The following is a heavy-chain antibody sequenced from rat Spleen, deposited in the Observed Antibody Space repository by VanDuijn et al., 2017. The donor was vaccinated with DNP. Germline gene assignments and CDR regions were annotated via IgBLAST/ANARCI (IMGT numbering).Heavy chain of an antibody. Sequence: EVQLVESGGGLVQPGRSMKLSCAASGFTFSIFPMAWVRQAPTKGLEWVASISPSGGSSYYQDSVKGRFTISRNNPKNTLYLQMDSLRSEDTATYYCATHIFGAYWGQGVMVTVSS. CDR3: ATHIFGAY. J-gene: IGHJ2*01. V-gene: IGHV5-46*01. CDR2: ISPSGGSS. CDR1: GFTFSIFP. D-gene: IGHD4-3*01.